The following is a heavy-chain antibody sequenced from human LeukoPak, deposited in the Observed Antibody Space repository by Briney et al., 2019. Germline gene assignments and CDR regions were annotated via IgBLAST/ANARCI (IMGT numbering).Heavy chain of an antibody. Sequence: SETLSLTCAVSAASISSYYWSWIRQPPGKGLEWIGYIYTSGSTNYNPSLKSRVTISVDTSKNQFSLKLSSVTAADTAVYYCAGTRVGVFDYWGQGTLVTVSS. CDR2: IYTSGST. CDR3: AGTRVGVFDY. J-gene: IGHJ4*02. CDR1: AASISSYY. V-gene: IGHV4-4*09. D-gene: IGHD3-16*01.